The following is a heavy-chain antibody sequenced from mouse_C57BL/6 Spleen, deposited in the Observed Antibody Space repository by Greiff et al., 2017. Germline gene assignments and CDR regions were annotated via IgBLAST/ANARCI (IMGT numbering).Heavy chain of an antibody. CDR1: GYAFSSSW. CDR2: IYPGDGDT. D-gene: IGHD2-1*01. J-gene: IGHJ2*01. Sequence: QVTLKVSGPELVKPGASVKISCKASGYAFSSSWMNWVKQRPGKGLEWIGRIYPGDGDTNYNGKFKGKATLTADKSSSTAYMQLSSLTSEDSAVYFCAREEDGNYNFDYWGQGTTLTVSS. V-gene: IGHV1-82*01. CDR3: AREEDGNYNFDY.